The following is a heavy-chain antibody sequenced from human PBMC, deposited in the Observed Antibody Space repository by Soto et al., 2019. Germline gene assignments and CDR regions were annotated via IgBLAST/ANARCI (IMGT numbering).Heavy chain of an antibody. CDR2: IYHSGST. J-gene: IGHJ4*02. Sequence: SETLSLTCAVSGYSISTGFNWGWIRQPPGKGLEWIGSIYHSGSTYYNLSLKSRVTISADTSKNQISLKLISVTAADTALYYCARHWGTGFYHFDYWGQGTLVTVSS. D-gene: IGHD1-1*01. V-gene: IGHV4-38-2*01. CDR3: ARHWGTGFYHFDY. CDR1: GYSISTGFN.